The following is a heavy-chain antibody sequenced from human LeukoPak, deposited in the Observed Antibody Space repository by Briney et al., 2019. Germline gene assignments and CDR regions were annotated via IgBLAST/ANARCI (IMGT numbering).Heavy chain of an antibody. V-gene: IGHV1-2*02. Sequence: GASMKVSCKASGYTFTGYYMHWVRQAPGQGLEWMGWINPNSGGTNYAQKFQGRVTMTRDTSISTAYMELSRLRSDDTAVYYCARCSRYQLLSDPFDYWGQGTLVTVSS. CDR1: GYTFTGYY. J-gene: IGHJ4*02. CDR2: INPNSGGT. CDR3: ARCSRYQLLSDPFDY. D-gene: IGHD2-2*01.